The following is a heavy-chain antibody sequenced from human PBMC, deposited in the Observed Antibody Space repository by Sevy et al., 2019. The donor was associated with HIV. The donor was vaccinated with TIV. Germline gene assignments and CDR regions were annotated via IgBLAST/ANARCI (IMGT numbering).Heavy chain of an antibody. J-gene: IGHJ4*02. V-gene: IGHV4-39*02. Sequence: SETLSLTCSISGGSITTGPYYWAWIRQSPGKGPEWLGSMYGTVEPNGNTSYNPTLKTRIDMSMDKSNNRFALSLRSVIAADTAVYFCAKSLKAWYDFPAFDHWSQGIPVTVSS. CDR1: GGSITTGPYY. CDR2: MYGTVEPNGNT. CDR3: AKSLKAWYDFPAFDH. D-gene: IGHD1-20*01.